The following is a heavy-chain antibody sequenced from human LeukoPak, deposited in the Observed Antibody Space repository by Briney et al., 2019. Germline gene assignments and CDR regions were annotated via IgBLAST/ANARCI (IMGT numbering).Heavy chain of an antibody. CDR3: ARDRGTDDWFDP. Sequence: GRTLRPSCAVSGFTSSSYWMHWVRQAPGQGLVWISRINSDGSSTNYADSVKGRFTLTRDNAKNTLYRQMNSLRAEDTAVYYCARDRGTDDWFDPWGQGTLVTVSS. D-gene: IGHD3/OR15-3a*01. CDR2: INSDGSST. CDR1: GFTSSSYW. V-gene: IGHV3-74*01. J-gene: IGHJ5*02.